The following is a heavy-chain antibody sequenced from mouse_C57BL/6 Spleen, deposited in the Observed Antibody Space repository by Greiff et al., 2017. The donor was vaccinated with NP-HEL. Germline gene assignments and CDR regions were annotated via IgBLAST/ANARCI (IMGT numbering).Heavy chain of an antibody. CDR2: FHPYNDDT. CDR3: ARHYYGSSSYYFDY. CDR1: GYTFTTYP. Sequence: VKLMESGAELVKPGASVKMSCKASGYTFTTYPIEWMKQNHGKSLEWIGNFHPYNDDTKYNEKFKGKATLTVEKSSSTVYLELSRLTSDDSAVYYCARHYYGSSSYYFDYWGQGTTLTVSS. D-gene: IGHD1-1*01. J-gene: IGHJ2*01. V-gene: IGHV1-47*01.